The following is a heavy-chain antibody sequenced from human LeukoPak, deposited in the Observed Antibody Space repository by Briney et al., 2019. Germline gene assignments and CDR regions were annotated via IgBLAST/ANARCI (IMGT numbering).Heavy chain of an antibody. J-gene: IGHJ4*02. CDR1: GYPISSGYY. Sequence: PSETLSLTXAVSGYPISSGYYWGWIRQPPGKGLEWIGSIYHSGSTYYNPSLKSRVTISVDTSKNQFSLKLSSVTAADTAVYYCARIIVGATMRYWGQGTLVTVSS. V-gene: IGHV4-38-2*01. CDR3: ARIIVGATMRY. CDR2: IYHSGST. D-gene: IGHD1-26*01.